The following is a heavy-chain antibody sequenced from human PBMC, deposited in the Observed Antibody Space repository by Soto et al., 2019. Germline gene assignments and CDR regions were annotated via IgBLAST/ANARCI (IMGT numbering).Heavy chain of an antibody. J-gene: IGHJ6*02. Sequence: ASVKVSCKASGYTFTGYYMHWVRQAPGQGLEWMGWINPNSGDTNYAQKFQGWVTMTRDTSISTAYMELSRLRSDDTAVYYCAREGVLRFLEWFHYYYYGMDVWGQGTTVTVSS. D-gene: IGHD3-3*01. CDR1: GYTFTGYY. CDR2: INPNSGDT. V-gene: IGHV1-2*04. CDR3: AREGVLRFLEWFHYYYYGMDV.